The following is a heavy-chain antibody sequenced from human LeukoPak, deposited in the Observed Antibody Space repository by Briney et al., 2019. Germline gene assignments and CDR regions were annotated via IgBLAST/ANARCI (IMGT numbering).Heavy chain of an antibody. CDR2: INPNSGGT. J-gene: IGHJ5*02. D-gene: IGHD6-19*01. Sequence: ASVKVSCKASGYTFTCYYMHWVRQAPGQGREWMGWINPNSGGTNYAQKFQGRVTMTRDTSISTAYMELSRLRSDDTAVYYCARALSGWYNWFDPWGQGTLVTVSS. V-gene: IGHV1-2*02. CDR1: GYTFTCYY. CDR3: ARALSGWYNWFDP.